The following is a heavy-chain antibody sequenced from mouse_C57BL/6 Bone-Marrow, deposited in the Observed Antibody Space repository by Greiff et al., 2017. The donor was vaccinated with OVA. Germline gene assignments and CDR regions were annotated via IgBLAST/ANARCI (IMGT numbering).Heavy chain of an antibody. V-gene: IGHV1-59*01. CDR3: ASIYYDYDGYWYFDV. Sequence: QVQLQQPGAELVRPGTSVKLSCKASGYTFTSYWMHWVKQRPGQGLEWIGVIDPSDSYTNYNQKFKGKATLTVDTSSSTAYMQLSSLTSEDSAVYYCASIYYDYDGYWYFDVWGTGTTVTVSS. J-gene: IGHJ1*03. CDR1: GYTFTSYW. CDR2: IDPSDSYT. D-gene: IGHD2-4*01.